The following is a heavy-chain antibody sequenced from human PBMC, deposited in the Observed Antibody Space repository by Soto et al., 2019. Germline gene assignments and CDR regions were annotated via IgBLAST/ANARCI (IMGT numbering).Heavy chain of an antibody. CDR1: GYTFTGYY. Sequence: QVQLVQSGAEVKKPGASVKVSCKASGYTFTGYYMHWVRQAPGQGLERMGWINPNSGGTNYAQKSQGWVTMTRDTSISPAYMELSRLRADDTAVYYCARSYYDSSGFSNEAFDIWGQWTMVTVSS. CDR3: ARSYYDSSGFSNEAFDI. V-gene: IGHV1-2*04. CDR2: INPNSGGT. J-gene: IGHJ3*02. D-gene: IGHD3-22*01.